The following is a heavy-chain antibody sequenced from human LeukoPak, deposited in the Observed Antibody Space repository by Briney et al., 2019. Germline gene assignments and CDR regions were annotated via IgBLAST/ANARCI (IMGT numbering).Heavy chain of an antibody. CDR2: INPHSGGT. Sequence: ASVKVSCKASGYTFTGYYMHWVRQAPGQGLEWMGWINPHSGGTNYAQKFQGRVTMTRDTSISTAYMELSRLRSDDTAVYYCARPLYDIMTGYYYFGVYFDYWGQGTLVTVSS. CDR3: ARPLYDIMTGYYYFGVYFDY. J-gene: IGHJ4*02. CDR1: GYTFTGYY. V-gene: IGHV1-2*02. D-gene: IGHD3-9*01.